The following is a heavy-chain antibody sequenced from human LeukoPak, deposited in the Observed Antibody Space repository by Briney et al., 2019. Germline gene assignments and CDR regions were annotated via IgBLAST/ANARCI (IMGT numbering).Heavy chain of an antibody. CDR3: AREPRDYDFWSGYAHNYYYYYMDV. D-gene: IGHD3-3*01. J-gene: IGHJ6*03. V-gene: IGHV3-7*01. Sequence: PGGSLRLSCAASGFTFSSYWMSWVRQAPGKGLEWVANIKQDGSEKYYVDSVKGRFTISRDNAKNSLYLQMNSLRAEDTAVYYCAREPRDYDFWSGYAHNYYYYYMDVWGKGTTVTVSS. CDR1: GFTFSSYW. CDR2: IKQDGSEK.